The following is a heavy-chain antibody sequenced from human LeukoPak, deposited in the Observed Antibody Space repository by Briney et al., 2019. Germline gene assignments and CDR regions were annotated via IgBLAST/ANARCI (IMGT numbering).Heavy chain of an antibody. V-gene: IGHV4-34*01. Sequence: KSSETLSLTCAVYGGSFSGYYWSWIRQPPGKGLEWIGEINHSGSTNYNPSLKSRVTISVDTSKNQFSLKLSSVTAADTAVYYCARKDGDFWGQGTLVTVSS. CDR3: ARKDGDF. CDR1: GGSFSGYY. CDR2: INHSGST. J-gene: IGHJ4*02.